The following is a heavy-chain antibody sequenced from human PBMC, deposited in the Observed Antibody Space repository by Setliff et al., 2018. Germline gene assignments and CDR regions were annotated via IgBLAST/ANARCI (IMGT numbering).Heavy chain of an antibody. J-gene: IGHJ6*03. CDR1: GGSISSGSYY. CDR2: VYTNGGS. D-gene: IGHD1-1*01. CDR3: ARANKKLDYYYYYYMDV. V-gene: IGHV4-61*02. Sequence: TLSLTCTVSGGSISSGSYYWSWIRHPAGKGLEWIGRVYTNGGSDYNPFLKSRVSISLDTSKNQFSLKLISVTAADTAVYYCARANKKLDYYYYYYMDVWGKGTTV.